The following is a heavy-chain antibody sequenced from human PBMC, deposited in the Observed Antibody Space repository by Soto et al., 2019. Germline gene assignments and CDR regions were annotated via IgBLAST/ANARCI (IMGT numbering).Heavy chain of an antibody. V-gene: IGHV4-34*01. CDR3: ARRRWFDP. J-gene: IGHJ5*02. CDR2: INHSGST. Sequence: TLSLTCAVDGGSFSGYYWTWIRQPPGKGLEWIGEINHSGSTNYNPSLKSRVTISADTSKNQFSLKLSSVTAADTAVYYCARRRWFDPWGQGTLVTVSS. CDR1: GGSFSGYY.